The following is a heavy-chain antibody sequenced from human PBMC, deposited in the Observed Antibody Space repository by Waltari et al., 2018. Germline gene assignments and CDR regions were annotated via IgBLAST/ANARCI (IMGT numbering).Heavy chain of an antibody. CDR3: AVSPDTATSRAAFHF. V-gene: IGHV4-61*02. J-gene: IGHJ6*02. CDR1: GGSISNPTFY. D-gene: IGHD5-18*01. CDR2: IYRSGVT. Sequence: QVQLQESGPGLAKASQTLSLTCDVSGGSISNPTFYWSWIRQPAGKGLEWIGRIYRSGVTDYNPSLRGRATMFLDMSKNQFSLTVDSLIAADTAVYYCAVSPDTATSRAAFHFWGPGTTVSVSS.